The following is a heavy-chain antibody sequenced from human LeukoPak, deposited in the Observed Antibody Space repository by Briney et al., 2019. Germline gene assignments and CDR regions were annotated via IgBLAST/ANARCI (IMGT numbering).Heavy chain of an antibody. Sequence: GGSLRLSCAASGFTVSSNYMSWVRQAPGKGLEWVSVIYSGGSTYYADSVKGRFTISRDNSKNTLYLQMNSLRAEDTALYYCAKDILEDAASPNAFDIWGQGTMVTVSS. V-gene: IGHV3-53*05. J-gene: IGHJ3*02. CDR1: GFTVSSNY. CDR2: IYSGGST. CDR3: AKDILEDAASPNAFDI. D-gene: IGHD2-15*01.